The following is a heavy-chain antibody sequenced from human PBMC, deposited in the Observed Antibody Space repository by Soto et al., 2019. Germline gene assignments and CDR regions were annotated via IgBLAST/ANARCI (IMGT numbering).Heavy chain of an antibody. D-gene: IGHD3-22*01. CDR3: ARGGYYDSGVYYLDLFEI. Sequence: QVQLVQSGAEVKKPGSSVKVSCKASGGTFSSYAISWVRQAPGQGLEWMGGIIPIFGTANYAQKFQGRVTITADESTSTAYMEVSSLRSEDTAVYYCARGGYYDSGVYYLDLFEIGGKGTMVTVSS. V-gene: IGHV1-69*01. CDR2: IIPIFGTA. J-gene: IGHJ3*02. CDR1: GGTFSSYA.